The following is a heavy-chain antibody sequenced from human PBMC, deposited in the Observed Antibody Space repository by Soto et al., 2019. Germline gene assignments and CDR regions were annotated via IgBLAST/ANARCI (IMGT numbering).Heavy chain of an antibody. D-gene: IGHD3-3*01. CDR3: VAPHYDFWSGYYSGSNGLAV. CDR2: IKRRTDGGTA. V-gene: IGHV3-15*01. J-gene: IGHJ6*02. Sequence: LRLSCSTSEXAFHNAWMGWVRQAPGKGLEWVGHIKRRTDGGTADYAAPVKGRFVISRDDSRKMLSLQMSSLKTEDTGVYYCVAPHYDFWSGYYSGSNGLAVWGQGTTVTVSS. CDR1: EXAFHNAW.